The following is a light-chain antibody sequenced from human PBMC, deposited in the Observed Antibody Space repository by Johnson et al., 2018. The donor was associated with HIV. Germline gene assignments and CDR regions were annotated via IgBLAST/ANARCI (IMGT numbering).Light chain of an antibody. J-gene: IGLJ1*01. Sequence: QSVLTQPPSVSAAPGQKVTISCSGSSSNIGNNYVSWYQQLPGTAPKVLIYDNNKRPSGIPDRFSGSKSGTSATLAITGLQTGDEADYYCGTWDSSLSAAVFGSGTKVTV. V-gene: IGLV1-51*01. CDR3: GTWDSSLSAAV. CDR1: SSNIGNNY. CDR2: DNN.